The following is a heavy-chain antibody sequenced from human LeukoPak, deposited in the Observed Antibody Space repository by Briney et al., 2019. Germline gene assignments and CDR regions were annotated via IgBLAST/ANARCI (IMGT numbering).Heavy chain of an antibody. CDR3: ATMFYSSCRCQWFDR. D-gene: IGHD3-22*01. Sequence: PSETLSLTCTVSGGSIISSTYCRGWIRQPPGKGLGWIGSIYYSGTNYYNPSLKSRVTISADTSKNQFSLKLSSVSAADTAVYFCATMFYSSCRCQWFDRWGQGTLVTVSS. CDR1: GGSIISSTYC. J-gene: IGHJ5*02. CDR2: IYYSGTN. V-gene: IGHV4-39*01.